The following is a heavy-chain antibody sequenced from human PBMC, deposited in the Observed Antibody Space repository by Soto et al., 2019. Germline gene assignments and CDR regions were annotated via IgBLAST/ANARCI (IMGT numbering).Heavy chain of an antibody. CDR2: ISGSTGTT. Sequence: EVQVLESGGGSVQPGGSLRLSCAASGFTFSTFAMSWVRHAPGQGLEWVSEISGSTGTTYYADSVKGRFIISRDNSKNMVHLQMNSLRAEDTAVYYCSKDTSSSPYYMDVWGKGTTVTVSS. D-gene: IGHD2-2*01. CDR3: SKDTSSSPYYMDV. V-gene: IGHV3-23*01. CDR1: GFTFSTFA. J-gene: IGHJ6*03.